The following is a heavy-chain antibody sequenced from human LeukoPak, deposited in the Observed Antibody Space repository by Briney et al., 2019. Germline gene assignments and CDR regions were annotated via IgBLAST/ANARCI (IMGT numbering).Heavy chain of an antibody. CDR3: ARDPAPRRTVAGSRGFDP. D-gene: IGHD6-19*01. CDR2: INPSGGST. CDR1: GYTFTSYG. V-gene: IGHV1-46*01. J-gene: IGHJ5*02. Sequence: ASVKVSCKASGYTFTSYGISWVRQAPGQGLEWMGIINPSGGSTSYAQKFQGRVTMTRDMSTSTVYMELSSLRSEDTAVYYCARDPAPRRTVAGSRGFDPWGQGTLVTVSS.